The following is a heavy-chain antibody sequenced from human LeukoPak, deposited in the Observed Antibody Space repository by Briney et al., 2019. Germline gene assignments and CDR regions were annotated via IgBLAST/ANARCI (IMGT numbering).Heavy chain of an antibody. V-gene: IGHV4-34*01. CDR3: ARHLLGSEAAAHDY. CDR1: GGSLSGYF. D-gene: IGHD6-13*01. CDR2: INHSGST. Sequence: SETLSLTCAGYGGSLSGYFWSWIRQPPGKGLEWIGEINHSGSTSHNPSLKSRVTISVDTSKNQFSLNLNSVTAADTAVYYCARHLLGSEAAAHDYWGQGTLVTVSS. J-gene: IGHJ4*02.